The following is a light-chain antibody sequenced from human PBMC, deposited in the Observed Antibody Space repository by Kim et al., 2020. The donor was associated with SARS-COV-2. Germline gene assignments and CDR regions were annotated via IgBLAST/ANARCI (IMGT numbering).Light chain of an antibody. CDR2: DVS. CDR3: SSYTSSSTV. CDR1: SSDFGGYNY. Sequence: PGRPFTISCTGTSSDFGGYNYVSWYQPHPGKAPKLMIYDVSNRPSGVSNRFSGSKSGNTASLTISGLQAEDEADYYCSSYTSSSTVFGGGTKLTVL. V-gene: IGLV2-14*03. J-gene: IGLJ3*02.